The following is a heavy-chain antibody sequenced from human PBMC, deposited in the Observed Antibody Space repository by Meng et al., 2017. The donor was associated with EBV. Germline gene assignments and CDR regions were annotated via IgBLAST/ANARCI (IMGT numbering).Heavy chain of an antibody. CDR3: AKSRSSTPGVVDY. J-gene: IGHJ4*02. CDR2: IYDGGTT. D-gene: IGHD3-10*01. V-gene: IGHV4-61*01. Sequence: QEQVRGSAPELVKPSETLSFPVTVVGASVRVGTYHWSWIRRPPGKELEWIGYIYDGGTTIYNPSLKSRVTILVDASKNQFSLKLSSVTTADTAVYYCAKSRSSTPGVVDYWGQGTLVTVSS. CDR1: GASVRVGTYH.